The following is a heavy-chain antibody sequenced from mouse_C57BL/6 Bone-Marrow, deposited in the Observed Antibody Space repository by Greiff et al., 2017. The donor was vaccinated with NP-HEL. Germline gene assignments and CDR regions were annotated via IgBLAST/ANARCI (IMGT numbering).Heavy chain of an antibody. CDR2: ISSGGSYT. D-gene: IGHD1-1*01. CDR1: GFTFSSYG. Sequence: EVMLVESGGDLVKPGGSLKLSCAASGFTFSSYGMSWVRQTPDKRLEWVATISSGGSYTYYPDSVKGRFTISRDNAKNTLYLQMSSLKSEDTAMYYCARHDYYGFAYWGQGTLVTVSA. J-gene: IGHJ3*01. CDR3: ARHDYYGFAY. V-gene: IGHV5-6*01.